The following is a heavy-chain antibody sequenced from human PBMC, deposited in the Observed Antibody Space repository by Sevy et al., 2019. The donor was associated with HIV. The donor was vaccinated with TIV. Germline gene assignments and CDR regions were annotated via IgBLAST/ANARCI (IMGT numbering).Heavy chain of an antibody. J-gene: IGHJ6*02. CDR1: GFTFDGYA. CDR3: ARSRASYYGMDV. CDR2: ITWNSNKI. V-gene: IGHV3-9*01. D-gene: IGHD6-6*01. Sequence: GGSLRLSCAASGFTFDGYAMHWVRHAPGKGLEWVSGITWNSNKIAYGDSVKGRVTISRDNAKNSLYLQMNRLRPEDTALYYCARSRASYYGMDVWGQGTTVTVSS.